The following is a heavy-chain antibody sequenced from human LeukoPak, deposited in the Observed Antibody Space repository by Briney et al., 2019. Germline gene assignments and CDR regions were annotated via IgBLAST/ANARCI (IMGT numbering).Heavy chain of an antibody. V-gene: IGHV4-34*01. CDR1: GGSISSYY. CDR2: INHSGST. Sequence: SETLSLTCTVSGGSISSYYWSWIRQPPGKGLEWIGEINHSGSTNYNPSLKSRVTISVDTSKNQFSLKLSSVTAADTAVYYCARSGAAAGQDFDYWGQGTLVTVSS. D-gene: IGHD6-13*01. J-gene: IGHJ4*02. CDR3: ARSGAAAGQDFDY.